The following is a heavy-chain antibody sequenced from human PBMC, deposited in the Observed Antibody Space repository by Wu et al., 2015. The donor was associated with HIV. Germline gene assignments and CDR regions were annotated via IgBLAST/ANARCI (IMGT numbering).Heavy chain of an antibody. D-gene: IGHD4-17*01. CDR2: INPERGAT. CDR1: GGTFSNCA. CDR3: AVLLQPDINGDWFDP. V-gene: IGHV1-2*02. Sequence: VRLVQSGAVLKKPGSSVKVSCRTSGGTFSNCAITWVRQAPGQGLEWVGWINPERGATEYAKKFQGRVTMTRDTSISTAYMDLRSLRSDDTAVYYCAVLLQPDINGDWFDPWGQGTLVIVSS. J-gene: IGHJ5*02.